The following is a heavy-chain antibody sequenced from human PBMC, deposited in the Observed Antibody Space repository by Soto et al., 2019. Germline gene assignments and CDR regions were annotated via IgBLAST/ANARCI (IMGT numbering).Heavy chain of an antibody. V-gene: IGHV3-30*18. Sequence: VQLVESGGGVVQPGRSLRLSCAASGFTFSSYGMHWVRQAPGKGLEWVAVISYDGSNKYYADSVKGRFTISRDNSKNTLYLQMNSLRAEYTAVYYCAKDPSSSTSCLCSADYWGQGTLVTVSS. D-gene: IGHD2-2*01. J-gene: IGHJ4*02. CDR2: ISYDGSNK. CDR3: AKDPSSSTSCLCSADY. CDR1: GFTFSSYG.